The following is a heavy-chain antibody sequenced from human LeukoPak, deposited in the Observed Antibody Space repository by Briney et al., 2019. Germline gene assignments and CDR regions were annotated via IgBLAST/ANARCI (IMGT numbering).Heavy chain of an antibody. J-gene: IGHJ5*02. Sequence: GASVKVSCKASGYTFTGYYMHWVRQAPGQRLEWMGWINPNSGGTNYAQKFQGRVTMTRDTSISTAYMELSRLRSDDTAVYYCARDWAHDEGDNWFDPWGQGTLVTVSS. V-gene: IGHV1-2*02. CDR1: GYTFTGYY. D-gene: IGHD3-16*01. CDR2: INPNSGGT. CDR3: ARDWAHDEGDNWFDP.